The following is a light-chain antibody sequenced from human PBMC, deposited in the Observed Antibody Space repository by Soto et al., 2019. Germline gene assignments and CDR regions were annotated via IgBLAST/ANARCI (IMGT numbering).Light chain of an antibody. CDR2: EVS. V-gene: IGKV3-11*01. Sequence: EIVLTQSPATLSLSPGERATLSCRASQTVSSSLAWYQQKPGQAPRLHIYEVSNRATGIPARFSGSGSGADFTLTISSLEPGDFALYYCQQHINWPLTFGGGTKV. J-gene: IGKJ4*01. CDR3: QQHINWPLT. CDR1: QTVSSS.